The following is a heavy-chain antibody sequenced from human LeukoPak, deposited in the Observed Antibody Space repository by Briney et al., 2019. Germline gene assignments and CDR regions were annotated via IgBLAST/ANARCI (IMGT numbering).Heavy chain of an antibody. CDR1: GFTFSSYA. CDR3: AKAVVGGELSL. V-gene: IGHV3-23*01. J-gene: IGHJ4*02. D-gene: IGHD3-16*02. Sequence: GGSLRLSCAASGFTFSSYAMSWVRQAPGKGLEWVSAISGSGGSTYYADSVKGRFTISRDNSKNTLYLQMNSLRAEVTAVYYCAKAVVGGELSLWGQGTLVTVSS. CDR2: ISGSGGST.